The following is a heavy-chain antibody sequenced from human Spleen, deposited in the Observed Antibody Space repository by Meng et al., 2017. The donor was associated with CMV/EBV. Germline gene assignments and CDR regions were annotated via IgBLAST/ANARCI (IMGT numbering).Heavy chain of an antibody. J-gene: IGHJ4*02. V-gene: IGHV3-48*03. Sequence: GESLKISCAASGLTFTTYEMNWVRQAPGKGLEWVSYISSSGSTIYYADSVKGRFTISRDNAKNSLYMQMNSLRAEDTAVYYCAREEEYCSSTSCYGYFDSWGQGALVTVSS. CDR2: ISSSGSTI. CDR3: AREEEYCSSTSCYGYFDS. CDR1: GLTFTTYE. D-gene: IGHD2-2*01.